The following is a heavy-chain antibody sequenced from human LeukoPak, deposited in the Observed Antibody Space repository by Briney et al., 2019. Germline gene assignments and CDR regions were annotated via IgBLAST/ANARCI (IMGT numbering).Heavy chain of an antibody. Sequence: GGSLRLSCAASGFTFSSYAMGWVRQAPGKGLEWVSAISGSGGSTYYADSVKGRFTISRDNSKNTLYLQMNSLRAEDTAVYYCAKDRIYGDYFFSDWGQGTLVTVSS. J-gene: IGHJ4*02. V-gene: IGHV3-23*01. CDR2: ISGSGGST. CDR1: GFTFSSYA. CDR3: AKDRIYGDYFFSD. D-gene: IGHD4-17*01.